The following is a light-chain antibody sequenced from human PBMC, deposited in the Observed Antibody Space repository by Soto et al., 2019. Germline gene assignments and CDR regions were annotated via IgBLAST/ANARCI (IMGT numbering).Light chain of an antibody. V-gene: IGLV2-23*01. CDR2: EGT. CDR3: CSYASSTTDV. J-gene: IGLJ1*01. CDR1: SSDVGSYNL. Sequence: QSVLTQPASVSGSPGQSITISCTGTSSDVGSYNLVSWYQQHPGKAPKLMIYEGTKRPSGVSDRFSGSRSGNTASLTISGLQAEAEADYYCCSYASSTTDVFGTGTKLTVL.